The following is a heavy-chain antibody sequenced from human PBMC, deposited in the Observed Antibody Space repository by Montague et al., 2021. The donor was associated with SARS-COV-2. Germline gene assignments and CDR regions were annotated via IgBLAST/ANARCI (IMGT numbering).Heavy chain of an antibody. CDR2: IYYSGGV. CDR1: GGSMSDHY. J-gene: IGHJ5*02. V-gene: IGHV4-59*11. Sequence: SETLSLTCTVSGGSMSDHYWSWIRQPPGKGLEWLAYIYYSGGVNSNASLKSRVTMSVDTSKNQFSLKLTSVTAADTAVYYCARAVSVRRAVNWFDPWGQGTLVTAPS. D-gene: IGHD3-10*01. CDR3: ARAVSVRRAVNWFDP.